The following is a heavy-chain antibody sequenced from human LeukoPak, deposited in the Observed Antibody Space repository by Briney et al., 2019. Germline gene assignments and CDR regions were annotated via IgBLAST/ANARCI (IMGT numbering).Heavy chain of an antibody. J-gene: IGHJ4*02. Sequence: PGESLRLSCVASGFTFSRYWVSWVRQAPGKGLEWVANIKQDGSEKYYVDSVKGRFTISRDNAKNSLYLQMNSLRAEDTAVYYCARDYVSVGAGYFDYWGQGTLVTVST. V-gene: IGHV3-7*01. CDR3: ARDYVSVGAGYFDY. CDR2: IKQDGSEK. CDR1: GFTFSRYW. D-gene: IGHD1-26*01.